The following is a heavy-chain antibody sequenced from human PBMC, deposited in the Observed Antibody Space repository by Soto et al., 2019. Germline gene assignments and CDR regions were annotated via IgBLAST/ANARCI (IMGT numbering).Heavy chain of an antibody. Sequence: PGGSLRLSCAASGFTFSNAWMNWVRQAPGKGLEWVGRIKSKTDGGTTDYAAPVKGRFTISRDDSKNTLYLQMNSLKTEDTAVYYCTTTTDYDSSVTPVDYWGQGTLVTVSS. D-gene: IGHD3-22*01. CDR2: IKSKTDGGTT. CDR1: GFTFSNAW. J-gene: IGHJ4*02. CDR3: TTTTDYDSSVTPVDY. V-gene: IGHV3-15*07.